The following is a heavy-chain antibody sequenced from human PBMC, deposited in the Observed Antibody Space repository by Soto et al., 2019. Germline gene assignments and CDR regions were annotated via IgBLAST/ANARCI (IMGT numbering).Heavy chain of an antibody. CDR2: SFYSGST. V-gene: IGHV4-39*01. CDR3: TRKEWSSGGSGFVY. Sequence: SATLSLTCTVSGGSISGSSHYWGWIRQSAGKGLGWIGRSFYSGSTYYDPSLKSRGSISVDTSKNKLALRLGSVTAADSAVYDCTRKEWSSGGSGFVYGGQGALVTVSS. J-gene: IGHJ4*02. CDR1: GGSISGSSHY. D-gene: IGHD2-15*01.